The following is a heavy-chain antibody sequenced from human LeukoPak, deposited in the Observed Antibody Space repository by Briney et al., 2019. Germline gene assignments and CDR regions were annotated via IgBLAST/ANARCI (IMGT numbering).Heavy chain of an antibody. CDR3: AGGTWLDY. V-gene: IGHV3-48*01. J-gene: IGHJ4*02. CDR2: MSSSSSAI. CDR1: GFTSSSYS. D-gene: IGHD3-9*01. Sequence: GGTLSCSSAASGFTSSSYSMNWVGPAPGQGLVWVPYMSSSSSAIYYAASAKGPFTTSRDNATNSRYLQMNSLRAEDTAVYYCAGGTWLDYWGQGNLGTVSS.